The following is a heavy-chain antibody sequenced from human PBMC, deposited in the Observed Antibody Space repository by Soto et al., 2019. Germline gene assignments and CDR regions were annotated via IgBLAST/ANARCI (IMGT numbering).Heavy chain of an antibody. CDR2: IRSKANSYAT. Sequence: EVQLVESGGGLVQPGGSLKLSCAASGFTFSGSAMHWVRQASGKGLGWVGRIRSKANSYATAYAASVKGRFTISRDDSKNTAYLLMNSLKTEDTAVYYCTRHERMGGGYWGQGTLVTVSS. V-gene: IGHV3-73*02. CDR3: TRHERMGGGY. J-gene: IGHJ4*02. D-gene: IGHD1-26*01. CDR1: GFTFSGSA.